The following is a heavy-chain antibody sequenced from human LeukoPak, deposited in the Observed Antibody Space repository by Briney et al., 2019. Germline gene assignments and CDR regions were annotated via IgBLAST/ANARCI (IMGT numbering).Heavy chain of an antibody. V-gene: IGHV4-34*01. CDR1: GGSFSSYY. CDR3: ARLIYYDSSGYLDY. CDR2: INYSGST. Sequence: SETLSLTCAVYGGSFSSYYWSWIRQPPGKGLEWIGKINYSGSTNYNPSLKSRVTISVDMSKNQFSLKLSSVTAADTAVCYCARLIYYDSSGYLDYWGQGSLVTVSS. J-gene: IGHJ4*02. D-gene: IGHD3-22*01.